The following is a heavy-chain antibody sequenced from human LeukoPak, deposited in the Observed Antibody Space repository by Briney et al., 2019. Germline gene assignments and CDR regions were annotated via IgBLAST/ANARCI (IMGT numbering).Heavy chain of an antibody. CDR2: ISWNSGSK. CDR3: AKDMNYYGSGSYGAFDI. D-gene: IGHD3-10*01. CDR1: GFTFDDYA. J-gene: IGHJ3*02. V-gene: IGHV3-9*01. Sequence: GGSLRLSCAASGFTFDDYAMHWVRQAPGKGLEWVSGISWNSGSKGYADSVKGRFTISRDNAKNSLYLQMNSLRAEDTALYYCAKDMNYYGSGSYGAFDIWGQGTMVTVSS.